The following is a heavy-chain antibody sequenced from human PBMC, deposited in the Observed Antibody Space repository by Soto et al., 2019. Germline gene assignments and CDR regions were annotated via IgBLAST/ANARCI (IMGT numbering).Heavy chain of an antibody. Sequence: PGGSLRLSCAASGFTFSSYSMNWVRQAPGKGLEWVSYISSSSSTIYYADSVKGRFTISRDNAKNSLYLQMNSLRAEDTAVYYCAREGSYYDIFTGPGGLNDYWGQGTLVTVSS. J-gene: IGHJ4*02. CDR3: AREGSYYDIFTGPGGLNDY. CDR1: GFTFSSYS. V-gene: IGHV3-48*01. D-gene: IGHD3-9*01. CDR2: ISSSSSTI.